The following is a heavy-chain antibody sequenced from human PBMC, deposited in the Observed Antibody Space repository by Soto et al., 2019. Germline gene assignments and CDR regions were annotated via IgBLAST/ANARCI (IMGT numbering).Heavy chain of an antibody. CDR3: ARVTPGNNLYYFSGLDF. CDR1: GFTFDTYG. J-gene: IGHJ6*02. D-gene: IGHD1-1*01. CDR2: ISYEGSNT. V-gene: IGHV3-30-3*01. Sequence: LRLSCVASGFTFDTYGIHWVRQAPGKGLQWVALISYEGSNTYYADSVRGRFTISRDNSKNALYLQMNTLRPEDTGVYYCARVTPGNNLYYFSGLDFWGQGTSVTVSS.